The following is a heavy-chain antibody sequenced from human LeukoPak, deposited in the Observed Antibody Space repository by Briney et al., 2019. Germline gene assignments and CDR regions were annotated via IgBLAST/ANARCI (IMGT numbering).Heavy chain of an antibody. V-gene: IGHV4-61*01. CDR1: GYSISSGYS. Sequence: SETLSLTCTVSGYSISSGYSWDWIRRPPGKGLEWIGYIYDSGSTNYNPSLKSRVTISVDTSKNPFSLKLSSVTAADTAVFYCASLTPADAFDIWGQGTMVTVSS. CDR3: ASLTPADAFDI. CDR2: IYDSGST. J-gene: IGHJ3*02. D-gene: IGHD2-15*01.